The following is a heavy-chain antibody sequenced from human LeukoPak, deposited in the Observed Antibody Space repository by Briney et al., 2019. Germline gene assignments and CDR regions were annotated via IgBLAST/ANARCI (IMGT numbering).Heavy chain of an antibody. V-gene: IGHV1-18*01. D-gene: IGHD2-2*01. CDR3: ARGDCSSSSCYQYYYYYYMDV. J-gene: IGHJ6*03. CDR1: GYTFTSFA. Sequence: ASVKVSCKASGYTFTSFAISWVRQAPGQGLEWMGWISTYNGNTNYAQKFQGRVTMTTDTSTSTAYMELRSLKSDDTAVYYCARGDCSSSSCYQYYYYYYMDVWGKGTTVTVSS. CDR2: ISTYNGNT.